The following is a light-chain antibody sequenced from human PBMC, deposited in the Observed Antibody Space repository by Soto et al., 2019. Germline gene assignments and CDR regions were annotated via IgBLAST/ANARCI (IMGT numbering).Light chain of an antibody. V-gene: IGKV1-5*01. J-gene: IGKJ1*01. Sequence: DIQMTQSPSTLSASVGDRVTITCRASQSISSWLAWYQQKPGRAPKLLIYDASRLQSGVPSRFSGSGSGTEFTLTISSLQPDDFATYYCQQFHSYSWTFGQGTKVEIK. CDR1: QSISSW. CDR2: DAS. CDR3: QQFHSYSWT.